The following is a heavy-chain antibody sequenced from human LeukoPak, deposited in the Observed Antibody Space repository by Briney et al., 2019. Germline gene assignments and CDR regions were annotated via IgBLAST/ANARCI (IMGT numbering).Heavy chain of an antibody. V-gene: IGHV1-18*01. J-gene: IGHJ4*02. CDR3: ARDRLLSSWYDY. CDR1: GYTFTSYG. D-gene: IGHD6-13*01. CDR2: ISAYNGNT. Sequence: ASVKVSCKASGYTFTSYGISWVRQAPGQGLEWMGWISAYNGNTNYAQKLQGRVAMTTDTSTSTAYMELRSLRSEDTAVYYCARDRLLSSWYDYWGQGTLVTVSS.